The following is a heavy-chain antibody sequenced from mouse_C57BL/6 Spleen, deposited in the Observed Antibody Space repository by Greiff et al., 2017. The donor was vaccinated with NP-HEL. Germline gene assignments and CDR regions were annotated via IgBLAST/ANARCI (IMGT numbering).Heavy chain of an antibody. CDR2: IHPNSGST. CDR3: ARSTSNYALDY. J-gene: IGHJ2*01. CDR1: GYTFTSYW. D-gene: IGHD2-5*01. V-gene: IGHV1-64*01. Sequence: QLQQPGAELVKPGAPVKLSCKASGYTFTSYWMHWVKQRPGQGLEWIGMIHPNSGSTNYNEKFKSKATLTVDKSSSTAYMQLSSLTSEDSAVYYCARSTSNYALDYWGQGTTLTVSS.